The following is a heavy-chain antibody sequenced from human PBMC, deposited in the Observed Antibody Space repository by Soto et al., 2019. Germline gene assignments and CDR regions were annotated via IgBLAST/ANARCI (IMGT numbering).Heavy chain of an antibody. CDR1: GFTFSSYG. J-gene: IGHJ4*02. Sequence: QVQLVESEGGVVQPGRSLRLSCAASGFTFSSYGMHWVRQAPGKGLEWVAVIWYDGSNKYYADSVKGRFTISRDNSKNTLYLQMNSLRAEDTAVYYCARDRGSYSDGDFDYWGQGTLVTVSS. CDR3: ARDRGSYSDGDFDY. D-gene: IGHD1-26*01. V-gene: IGHV3-33*01. CDR2: IWYDGSNK.